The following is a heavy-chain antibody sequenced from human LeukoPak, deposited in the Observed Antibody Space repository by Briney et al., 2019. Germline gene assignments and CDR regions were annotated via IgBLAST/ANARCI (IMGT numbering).Heavy chain of an antibody. CDR3: ARLRGRQHSGSAFDP. CDR2: IYPGDSDT. D-gene: IGHD3-10*01. CDR1: GYRFANSW. V-gene: IGHV5-51*01. J-gene: IGHJ5*02. Sequence: GESLKISCKGSGYRFANSWIARVRPMPGKGLEWMGIIYPGDSDTRYSPSFQGQVTISADKSINTAYLQWSSLKASDTAMYYCARLRGRQHSGSAFDPWGQGTLVTVSS.